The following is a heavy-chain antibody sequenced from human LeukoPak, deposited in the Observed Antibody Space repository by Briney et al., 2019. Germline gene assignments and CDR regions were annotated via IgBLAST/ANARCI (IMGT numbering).Heavy chain of an antibody. J-gene: IGHJ4*02. Sequence: PGGSLRLSCAASGFTFYNAWMSWVRQAPGKGLEWVGRIKSKIDGGTADYAAPVKGRFTISRDDSKNMLYFQMNSLKTEDTAVYYCNTVYYYGSGSYSGYWGQGTLVTVSS. CDR3: NTVYYYGSGSYSGY. CDR1: GFTFYNAW. V-gene: IGHV3-15*01. CDR2: IKSKIDGGTA. D-gene: IGHD3-10*01.